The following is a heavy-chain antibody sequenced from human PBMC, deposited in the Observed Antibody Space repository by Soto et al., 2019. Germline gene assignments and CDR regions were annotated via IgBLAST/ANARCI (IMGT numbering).Heavy chain of an antibody. Sequence: SETLSLTCAVSGYSISSGYYWCWIRQPPGKGLEWIGSIYHSGITYYNPSLKSRVTIAVDTSKNQFSLKLSSVTAEDTAVYYCARERREGLYYYYGMDVWGQGTKVTVSS. CDR3: ARERREGLYYYYGMDV. CDR1: GYSISSGYY. J-gene: IGHJ6*02. CDR2: IYHSGIT. V-gene: IGHV4-38-2*02.